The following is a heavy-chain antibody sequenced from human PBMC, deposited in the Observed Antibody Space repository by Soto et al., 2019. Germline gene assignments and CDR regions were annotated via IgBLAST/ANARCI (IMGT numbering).Heavy chain of an antibody. CDR2: IIPIFGTA. J-gene: IGHJ5*02. D-gene: IGHD3-16*01. Sequence: QVQLVQSGAEVKKPGSSVKVSCKASGGTFSSYAISWVRQAPGQGLEWMGGIIPIFGTANYAQKFQGRVTITADEPTSTAYMELSSLRSEDTVVYYCARRTSWGGRHNWFDPWGQGTLVTVSS. CDR3: ARRTSWGGRHNWFDP. V-gene: IGHV1-69*12. CDR1: GGTFSSYA.